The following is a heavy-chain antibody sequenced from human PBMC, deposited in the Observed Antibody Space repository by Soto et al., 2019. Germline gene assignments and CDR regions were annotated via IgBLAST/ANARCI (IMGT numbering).Heavy chain of an antibody. Sequence: PSETLSLTCTVSGGSISSGDYYWSWIRQPPGKGLEWIGYIYYSGSTNYNPSLKSRVTISVDTSKNQFSLKLSSVTAADTAVYYCASAPNYDYYFDYWGQGTLVTVSS. J-gene: IGHJ4*02. D-gene: IGHD1-7*01. CDR3: ASAPNYDYYFDY. CDR1: GGSISSGDYY. V-gene: IGHV4-61*08. CDR2: IYYSGST.